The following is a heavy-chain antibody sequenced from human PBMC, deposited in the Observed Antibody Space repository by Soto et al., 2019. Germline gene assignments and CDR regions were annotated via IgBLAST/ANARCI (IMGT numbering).Heavy chain of an antibody. CDR3: ASYGSGSYYSRWFDP. CDR2: IYYSGST. Sequence: PSETLSLTCTVSGGSISSYYWSWIRQPPGKGLEWIGYIYYSGSTNYNPSLKSRVTISVDTSKNQFSLKLSSVTAADTAVYYCASYGSGSYYSRWFDPWGQGTLVTAPQ. CDR1: GGSISSYY. D-gene: IGHD3-10*01. V-gene: IGHV4-59*01. J-gene: IGHJ5*02.